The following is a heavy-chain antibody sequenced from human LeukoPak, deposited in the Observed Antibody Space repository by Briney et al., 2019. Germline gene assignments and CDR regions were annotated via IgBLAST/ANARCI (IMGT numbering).Heavy chain of an antibody. CDR2: IYYSGST. CDR1: GGSISSSSYY. Sequence: PSETLSLTCTVSGGSISSSSYYWGWIRQPPGKGLEWIGSIYYSGSTYYNPSLKSRVTISVDTSKNQFSLKLSSVTAADTAVYYCARRLRYCSSTSCPDWYFDLWGRGTLVTVSS. D-gene: IGHD2-2*01. V-gene: IGHV4-39*07. J-gene: IGHJ2*01. CDR3: ARRLRYCSSTSCPDWYFDL.